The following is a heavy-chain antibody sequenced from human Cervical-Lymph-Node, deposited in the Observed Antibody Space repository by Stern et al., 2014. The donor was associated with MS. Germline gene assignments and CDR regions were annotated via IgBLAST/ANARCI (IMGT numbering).Heavy chain of an antibody. CDR1: GYSFTSFW. J-gene: IGHJ1*01. D-gene: IGHD1-26*01. CDR3: GRLPQFHDHRGWFHH. V-gene: IGHV5-51*03. CDR2: ISPRDSDT. Sequence: EVQLVQSGAEVKKPGESLKISCEGSGYSFTSFWIGWVRQMPGKGLEWMAIISPRDSDTRYSPSFQGRVTISADKSINTAYLQWGSLKASDSGMYYCGRLPQFHDHRGWFHHWGQGTPVSVSS.